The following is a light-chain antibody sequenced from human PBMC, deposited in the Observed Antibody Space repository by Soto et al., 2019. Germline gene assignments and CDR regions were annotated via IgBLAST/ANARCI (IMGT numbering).Light chain of an antibody. V-gene: IGKV1-5*03. Sequence: DIQMTQSPSTLSASVGDRVTITCRASQGTSSYLAWYQQKPGKAPKLLIYQASSLESGVPSRFSGSGSGTEFSLTISSLQPEDFATYYCQQSYSTPITFGQGTRLEIK. CDR2: QAS. CDR3: QQSYSTPIT. CDR1: QGTSSY. J-gene: IGKJ5*01.